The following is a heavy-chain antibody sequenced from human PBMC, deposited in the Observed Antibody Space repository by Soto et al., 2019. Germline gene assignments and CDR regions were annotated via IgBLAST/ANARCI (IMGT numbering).Heavy chain of an antibody. CDR1: GGSISSYY. D-gene: IGHD3-3*01. CDR2: IYYSGST. V-gene: IGHV4-59*01. Sequence: SETLSLTCTVSGGSISSYYWSWIRQPPGKGLEWIGYIYYSGSTNYNPSLKSRVTISVDTSKNQFSLKLSSVTAADTAVYYCARVNFWSGYYIDYWGQGTLVTVSS. CDR3: ARVNFWSGYYIDY. J-gene: IGHJ4*02.